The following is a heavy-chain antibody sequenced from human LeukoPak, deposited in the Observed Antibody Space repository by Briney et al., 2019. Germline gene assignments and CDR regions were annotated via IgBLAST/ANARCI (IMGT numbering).Heavy chain of an antibody. CDR2: INPNSGGT. V-gene: IGHV1-2*02. CDR3: ARGYRDSIGPCLDS. J-gene: IGHJ5*01. CDR1: GYSFTGYY. D-gene: IGHD3-22*01. Sequence: GASVSVSCKASGYSFTGYYIHWVRQAPGQGPEWMGWINPNSGGTKYAQRFQGRVTMTRDTSISTAYMDLSSLTSDDTAVYFCARGYRDSIGPCLDSWGQGTLVTASS.